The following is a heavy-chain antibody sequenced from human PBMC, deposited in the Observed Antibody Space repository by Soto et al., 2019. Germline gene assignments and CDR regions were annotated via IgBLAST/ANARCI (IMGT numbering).Heavy chain of an antibody. Sequence: LRLSCAASGFSFSGYAMTWVRQAPGKGLEWVSTTGASGRTTYYADSVKGRFTVSRDNSKNTLDLQMSSLRADDTAVYYCATVHNTSRSFDYWGQGTLVTAPQ. J-gene: IGHJ4*02. CDR1: GFSFSGYA. D-gene: IGHD1-20*01. CDR2: TGASGRTT. V-gene: IGHV3-23*01. CDR3: ATVHNTSRSFDY.